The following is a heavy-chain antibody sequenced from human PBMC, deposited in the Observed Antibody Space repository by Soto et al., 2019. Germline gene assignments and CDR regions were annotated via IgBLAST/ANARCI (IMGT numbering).Heavy chain of an antibody. CDR3: ARAKYGSGNGMDV. Sequence: EVQLVESGGGLVQPGGSLRLSCAASGFTFNSYWMHWVRQAPGKGLVWVSRISSDERSTNYADSVKGRFTISRGSSMNTLYLQVKGLRADDTAVYCCARAKYGSGNGMDVWGQGTTVTVSS. CDR2: ISSDERST. CDR1: GFTFNSYW. J-gene: IGHJ6*02. V-gene: IGHV3-74*01. D-gene: IGHD1-26*01.